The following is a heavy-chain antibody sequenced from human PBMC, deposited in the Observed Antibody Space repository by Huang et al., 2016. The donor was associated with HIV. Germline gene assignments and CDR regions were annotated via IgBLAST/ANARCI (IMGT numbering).Heavy chain of an antibody. CDR3: ARDLSGSHRGGWFDP. CDR2: INPNSGNT. J-gene: IGHJ5*02. Sequence: QVQLVQSGTEVKKPGASVKVSCKSSGYTFTTSAITWVRQATGQGIEWMGWINPNSGNTGYAQKFKSRVIITRNTSINTAYMELSSLTSEDTAMYFCARDLSGSHRGGWFDPWGQGTLVVVSS. CDR1: GYTFTTSA. D-gene: IGHD1-26*01. V-gene: IGHV1-8*03.